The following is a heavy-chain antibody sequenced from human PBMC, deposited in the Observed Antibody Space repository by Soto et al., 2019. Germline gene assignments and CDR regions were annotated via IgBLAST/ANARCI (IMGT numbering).Heavy chain of an antibody. D-gene: IGHD3-16*02. CDR1: GFSLSTSAVG. Sequence: QITLKESGPTLVKPTQTLTLTCTFSGFSLSTSAVGVGWIRQPPGKALEWLTVIYGHDAKRSSPALGSRLTITEDTSTNQTVLTMTKMDPVDTGTYYCAPGHRVSAGRFDSWGQGNLVTVSS. CDR2: IYGHDAK. J-gene: IGHJ4*02. CDR3: APGHRVSAGRFDS. V-gene: IGHV2-5*01.